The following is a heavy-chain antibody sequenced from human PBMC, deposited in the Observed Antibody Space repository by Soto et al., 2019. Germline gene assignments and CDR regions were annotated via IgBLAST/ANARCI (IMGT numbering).Heavy chain of an antibody. Sequence: GGSLRLSCAASGFTFSSYAMSWVRQAPGKRLEWVSAISGSGGSTYYADSVKGRFTISRDKSKNTLYLQMNSLRAEDTAVYYCAKEGSDIAARGYYYYGMDVWGQGTTVTVSS. V-gene: IGHV3-23*01. CDR3: AKEGSDIAARGYYYYGMDV. J-gene: IGHJ6*02. CDR2: ISGSGGST. D-gene: IGHD6-6*01. CDR1: GFTFSSYA.